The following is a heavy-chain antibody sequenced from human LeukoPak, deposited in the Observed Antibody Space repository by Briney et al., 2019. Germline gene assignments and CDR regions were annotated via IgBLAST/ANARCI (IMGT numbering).Heavy chain of an antibody. CDR1: GGTFSSYA. J-gene: IGHJ2*01. V-gene: IGHV1-69*05. CDR2: IIPIFGTA. Sequence: SVKVSCRASGGTFSSYAISWVRQAPGQGLEWMGGIIPIFGTANYAQKFQGRVTITTDESTSTAYMELSSLRSEDTAVYYCARCNGSDDAGSLDLWGRGTLVSVSS. CDR3: ARCNGSDDAGSLDL. D-gene: IGHD3-10*01.